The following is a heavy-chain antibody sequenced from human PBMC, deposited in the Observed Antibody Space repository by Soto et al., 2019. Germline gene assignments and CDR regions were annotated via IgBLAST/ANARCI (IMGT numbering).Heavy chain of an antibody. CDR2: IDPSDSYT. CDR1: GYSFTSYW. V-gene: IGHV5-10-1*01. D-gene: IGHD2-2*01. J-gene: IGHJ6*04. Sequence: HGESLKISCKGSGYSFTSYWISWVRQMPGKGLEWMGRIDPSDSYTNYSPSFQGHVTISADKSISTAYLQWSSLKASDTAMYYWAIGGIGYCSSTSCLRHYYGMGVWRKGNRVTVSS. CDR3: AIGGIGYCSSTSCLRHYYGMGV.